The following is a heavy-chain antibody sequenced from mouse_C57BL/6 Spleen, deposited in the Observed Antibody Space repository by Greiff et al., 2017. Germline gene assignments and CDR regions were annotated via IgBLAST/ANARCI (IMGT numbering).Heavy chain of an antibody. CDR2: INPNNGGT. Sequence: EVQLLESGPELVKPGASVKIPCKASGYTFTDYNMDWVKQSPGKSLEWIGDINPNNGGTIYNQKFKGKATLTVDKSSSTAYMELRSLTSEDTAVYYCARERGNSGNYFDYWGQGTTLTVSS. CDR1: GYTFTDYN. D-gene: IGHD2-1*01. CDR3: ARERGNSGNYFDY. V-gene: IGHV1-18*01. J-gene: IGHJ2*01.